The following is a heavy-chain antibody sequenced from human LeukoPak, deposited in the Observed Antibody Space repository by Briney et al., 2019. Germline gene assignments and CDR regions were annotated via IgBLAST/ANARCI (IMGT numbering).Heavy chain of an antibody. D-gene: IGHD2-21*02. CDR1: GGSISSSSYY. Sequence: SETLSLTCTVSGGSISSSSYYWGWIRQPPGKGLEWIGSIYYSGSTYYNPSLKSRVTISVDTSKNQFSLKLSSVTAADTAVYYCARIYCGGDCRGYYYHYYMDVWGKGTTVTISS. CDR2: IYYSGST. V-gene: IGHV4-39*01. J-gene: IGHJ6*03. CDR3: ARIYCGGDCRGYYYHYYMDV.